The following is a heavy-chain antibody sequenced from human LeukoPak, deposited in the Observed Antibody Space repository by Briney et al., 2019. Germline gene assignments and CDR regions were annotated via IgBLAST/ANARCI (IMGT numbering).Heavy chain of an antibody. CDR2: FDPEDGET. J-gene: IGHJ4*02. CDR3: ATGISIVGATIQEDY. Sequence: ASVKVSCKVSGYTLTVLSMHWVRQAPGKGLEWMGRFDPEDGETIYAQKFQGRVTMTEDTSTDTAYMELSSLRSEDTAVYYCATGISIVGATIQEDYWGQGTLVTVSS. V-gene: IGHV1-24*01. D-gene: IGHD1-26*01. CDR1: GYTLTVLS.